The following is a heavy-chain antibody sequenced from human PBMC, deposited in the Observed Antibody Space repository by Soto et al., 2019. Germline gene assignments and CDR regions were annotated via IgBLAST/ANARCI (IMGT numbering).Heavy chain of an antibody. V-gene: IGHV3-23*01. J-gene: IGHJ4*02. CDR1: GFTFSTYA. CDR2: ISGSGDST. CDR3: ANDYGGNPFDY. D-gene: IGHD4-17*01. Sequence: GGSLRPSCAASGFTFSTYAMAWVRQAPGKGLEWVSVISGSGDSTYYVDSVKGRFTISRDNSKNTLYLQMNSLRAEDTAQYYCANDYGGNPFDYWGQGTLLTVSS.